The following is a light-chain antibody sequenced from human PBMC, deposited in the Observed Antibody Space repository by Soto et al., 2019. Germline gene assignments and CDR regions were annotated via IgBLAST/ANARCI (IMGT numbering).Light chain of an antibody. Sequence: QSALTQPRSVSRSPGQSVTISCTGTSSDVGGYNYVSWYQQHPGKAPKLMIYDVSKRPSGVPDRFSGSKSGNTASLTISGLQAEDAADYYCCSYAGSYTFGVFGTGPKVTVL. CDR1: SSDVGGYNY. J-gene: IGLJ1*01. CDR2: DVS. V-gene: IGLV2-11*01. CDR3: CSYAGSYTFGV.